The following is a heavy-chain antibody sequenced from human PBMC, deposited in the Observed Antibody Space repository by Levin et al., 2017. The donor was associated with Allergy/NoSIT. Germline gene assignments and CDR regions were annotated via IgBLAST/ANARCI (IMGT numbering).Heavy chain of an antibody. J-gene: IGHJ4*02. CDR2: IHTDTSVT. CDR3: ARGGCSATSCLDY. V-gene: IGHV3-74*01. D-gene: IGHD2-15*01. Sequence: QSGGSLRLSCAASGFTFSSYYMHWVRQAPGKVLAWVSNIHTDTSVTNYADSVKGRFTISRDNAKNTLYLQMNSLRAEDTAVYYCARGGCSATSCLDYWGQGTLVTVSS. CDR1: GFTFSSYY.